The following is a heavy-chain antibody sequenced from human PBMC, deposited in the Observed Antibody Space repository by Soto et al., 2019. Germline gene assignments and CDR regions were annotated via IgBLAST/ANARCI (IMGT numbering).Heavy chain of an antibody. CDR3: AKSGSVLLWFGEFSFDY. CDR2: ISGGGTGT. D-gene: IGHD3-10*01. CDR1: GFTFDNYA. V-gene: IGHV3-23*01. J-gene: IGHJ4*02. Sequence: GGSLRLSCAASGFTFDNYAMSWVRQAPGKGPEWVSTISGGGTGTYYADSVKGRFTVSRDNSKNTVYLQMNSLRAEDTAVYYCAKSGSVLLWFGEFSFDYWGQGTLVTVSS.